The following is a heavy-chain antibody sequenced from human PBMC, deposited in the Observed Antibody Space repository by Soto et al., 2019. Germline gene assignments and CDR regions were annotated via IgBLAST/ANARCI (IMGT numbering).Heavy chain of an antibody. CDR1: GFTFSKAW. CDR3: ATDSRGRWDPSIDY. D-gene: IGHD1-26*01. J-gene: IGHJ4*02. V-gene: IGHV3-15*01. CDR2: IKSKSDGETT. Sequence: EVQVVESGGGLVKPGGSLRLSCAASGFTFSKAWMNWVRQAPGKGLEWVGRIKSKSDGETTYYAAPVKGRFTISRDDSKNTLYLQMNNLETEDTALYYCATDSRGRWDPSIDYWGQGTLVTVSS.